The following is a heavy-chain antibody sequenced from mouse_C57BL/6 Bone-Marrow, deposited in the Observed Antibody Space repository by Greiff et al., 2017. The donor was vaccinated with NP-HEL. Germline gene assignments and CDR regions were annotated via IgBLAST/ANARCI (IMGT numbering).Heavy chain of an antibody. CDR1: GFSLTSYG. V-gene: IGHV2-5*01. D-gene: IGHD2-4*01. J-gene: IGHJ2*01. CDR3: AKNGIYYDYDLIYFDD. Sequence: VMLVESGPGLVQPSQSLSITCTVSGFSLTSYGVHWVRQSPGKGLEWLGVIWRGGSTDYNAAFMSRLSIPKDNSKSQVFFKRNSLQADDTAIYYCAKNGIYYDYDLIYFDDWGQGTTLTVSS. CDR2: IWRGGST.